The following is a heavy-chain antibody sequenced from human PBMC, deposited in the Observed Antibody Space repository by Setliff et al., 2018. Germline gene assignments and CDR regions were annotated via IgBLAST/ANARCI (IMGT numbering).Heavy chain of an antibody. CDR3: ARARGEQQLGHYYYYYGMDV. V-gene: IGHV3-23*01. CDR1: GFTFSSYA. CDR2: ISGSGGST. J-gene: IGHJ6*02. D-gene: IGHD6-13*01. Sequence: PGGSLRLSCAASGFTFSSYAMSWVRQAPGKGLEWVSAISGSGGSTYYADSVKGRFTISRDNAKNSLYLQMNSLRAEDTAVYYCARARGEQQLGHYYYYYGMDVWGQGTTVTV.